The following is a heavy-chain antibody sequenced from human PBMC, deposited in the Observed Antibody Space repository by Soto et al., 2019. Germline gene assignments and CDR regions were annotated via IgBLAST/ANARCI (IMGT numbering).Heavy chain of an antibody. Sequence: PWGSLRLSCAAPVFTFTNNYMSWVRQAPGKGLEWVSVVYIDGGTKYADSLKGRFTVSRDNSKNTLYLQVNSLRAEDTAVYYCAREPLWSGSLPLDAFDIWGQGTMVTV. J-gene: IGHJ3*02. CDR3: AREPLWSGSLPLDAFDI. D-gene: IGHD3-3*01. CDR2: VYIDGGT. CDR1: VFTFTNNY. V-gene: IGHV3-53*01.